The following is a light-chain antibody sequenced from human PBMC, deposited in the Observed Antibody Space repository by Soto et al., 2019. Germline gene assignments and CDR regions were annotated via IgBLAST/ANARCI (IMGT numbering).Light chain of an antibody. V-gene: IGLV2-14*01. CDR2: EVN. CDR1: SSDVGGYNY. J-gene: IGLJ1*01. Sequence: QSVLTQPASVSGSPGQSITISCTGTSSDVGGYNYISWYQQHPGKAPKVLIYEVNNRPSGVSNRFSGSKSGNTASLTISGLQPEDEADYYCSSYTISSTRVFGTGTKLTVL. CDR3: SSYTISSTRV.